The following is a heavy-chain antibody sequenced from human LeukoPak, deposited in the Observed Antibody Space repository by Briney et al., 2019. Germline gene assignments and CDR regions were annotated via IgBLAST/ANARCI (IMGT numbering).Heavy chain of an antibody. CDR2: ISGSAGST. D-gene: IGHD6-6*01. V-gene: IGHV3-23*01. CDR1: GFTFSSYA. Sequence: GGSLRLSCGASGFTFSSYAMSWVRQAPGKGLEWVSAISGSAGSTYYADSVKGRFTISRDNSKNTLYLQMNSLRAEDTAVYYCAKDWGYSSSSTPLDYWGQGTLVTVSS. CDR3: AKDWGYSSSSTPLDY. J-gene: IGHJ4*02.